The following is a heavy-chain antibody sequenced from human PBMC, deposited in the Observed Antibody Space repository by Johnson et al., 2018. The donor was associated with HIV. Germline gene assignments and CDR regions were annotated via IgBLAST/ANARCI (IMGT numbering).Heavy chain of an antibody. D-gene: IGHD2-2*01. J-gene: IGHJ3*02. CDR3: ARAAIVVLPAGAFDI. CDR1: GFTFSSYW. CDR2: ISSDGSST. Sequence: VQLVESGGGLVQPGRSLRLSCAASGFTFSSYWMHWVRQAPGKGLVWVSRISSDGSSTYYADSVKGRFTISRDNSKNTLYLQMTSLRAEDAAVYYCARAAIVVLPAGAFDIWGQGTMVTVSS. V-gene: IGHV3-74*02.